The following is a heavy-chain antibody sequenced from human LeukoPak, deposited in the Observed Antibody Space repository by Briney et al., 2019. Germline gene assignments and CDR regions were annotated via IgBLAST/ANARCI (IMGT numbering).Heavy chain of an antibody. V-gene: IGHV3-7*01. J-gene: IGHJ4*02. CDR1: GFTFSSYW. D-gene: IGHD5-18*01. Sequence: GGSLRLSCAASGFTFSSYWMSWVRQAPGKGLEWVANIKQDGSEKYYVDSVKGRFTISRDNAKNSLYLQMNSLRAEDTAVYYCASDLPIDTAMVESNGFDYWGQGTLVTVSS. CDR3: ASDLPIDTAMVESNGFDY. CDR2: IKQDGSEK.